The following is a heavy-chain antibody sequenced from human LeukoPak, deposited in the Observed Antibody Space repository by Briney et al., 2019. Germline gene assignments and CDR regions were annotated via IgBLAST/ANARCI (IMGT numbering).Heavy chain of an antibody. D-gene: IGHD1-26*01. CDR3: ARDGWELQSGGHFDY. Sequence: VKVSCKASGYTFTSYGISWVRQAPGQGLEWMGWISAYNGSTNYAQKLQGRVTMTTDTSTSTAYMELRSLRSDDTAVYYCARDGWELQSGGHFDYWGQGTLVTVSS. V-gene: IGHV1-18*01. CDR1: GYTFTSYG. CDR2: ISAYNGST. J-gene: IGHJ4*02.